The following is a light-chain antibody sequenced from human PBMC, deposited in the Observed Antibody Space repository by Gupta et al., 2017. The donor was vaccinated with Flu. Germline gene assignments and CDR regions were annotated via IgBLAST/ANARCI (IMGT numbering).Light chain of an antibody. V-gene: IGKV1-5*03. CDR1: QSISSW. CDR3: QQYNSYLYT. CDR2: KAS. J-gene: IGKJ2*01. Sequence: DIQMTQSPSTLSASVGDRVTITCRASQSISSWLAWYQQKPGKAPTLLIYKASSLESGVPSMFSGSGSGTEFTLTISSLQPDYFATYYCQQYNSYLYTFGQGTKLEIK.